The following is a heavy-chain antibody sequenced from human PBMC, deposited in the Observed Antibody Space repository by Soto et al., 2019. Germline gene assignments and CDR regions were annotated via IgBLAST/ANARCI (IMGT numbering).Heavy chain of an antibody. J-gene: IGHJ6*02. V-gene: IGHV4-30-2*01. CDR3: AGSGYYHNSGTDV. CDR2: IDHSGST. CDR1: GGSISSGGYS. Sequence: SETLSLTCAVSGGSISSGGYSWSWIRQPPGKGLEWIGYIDHSGSTYYNPSLKSRVTISVDRSKNQFSLKLSSVTAADTAGYYCAGSGYYHNSGTDVRGQGTTVTDSS. D-gene: IGHD3-22*01.